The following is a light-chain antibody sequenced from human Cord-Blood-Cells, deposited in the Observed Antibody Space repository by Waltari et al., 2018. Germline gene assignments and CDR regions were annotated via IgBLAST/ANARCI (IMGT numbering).Light chain of an antibody. CDR2: AAS. J-gene: IGKJ1*01. CDR1: QSISSY. Sequence: IQMTQSPSSLPASVEDSVTITCRAIQSISSYLNWYQQKPGKAPKLMIYAASSFQSGVPSRFSASGSGTDFTLTISSLQPEDFATYYCQQSYSTEWTCGQGTKVEIK. CDR3: QQSYSTEWT. V-gene: IGKV1-39*01.